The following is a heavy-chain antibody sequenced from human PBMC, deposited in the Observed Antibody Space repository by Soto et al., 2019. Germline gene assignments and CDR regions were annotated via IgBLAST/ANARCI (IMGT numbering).Heavy chain of an antibody. CDR2: ISGDNDYT. CDR3: AIDPRAFLTTPTGAFHI. V-gene: IGHV1-18*04. Sequence: QVQLVQSGTEVKKPGASVKVSCKASDSTFSTYGVSWVRQAPGQGLEWMGWISGDNDYTHSAQKLKDRVTMTKVQSTRTGYMVLGGLRSDDTGVYYCAIDPRAFLTTPTGAFHIGGQGTLVPVSS. CDR1: DSTFSTYG. D-gene: IGHD7-27*01. J-gene: IGHJ3*02.